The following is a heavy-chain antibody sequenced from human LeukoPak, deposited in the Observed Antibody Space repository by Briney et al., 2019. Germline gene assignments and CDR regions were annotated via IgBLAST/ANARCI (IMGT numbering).Heavy chain of an antibody. CDR1: GFTFSSYG. J-gene: IGHJ3*02. V-gene: IGHV3-33*01. Sequence: GRSLRLSCAASGFTFSSYGMHWVRQAPGKGLEWVAVIWDDGSNKYYPDSVKGRFTTSRDNSENTLYLQVNSLRAEDTAVYYCARDANFGYDAFDIWGQGTMVTVSS. D-gene: IGHD3-10*01. CDR3: ARDANFGYDAFDI. CDR2: IWDDGSNK.